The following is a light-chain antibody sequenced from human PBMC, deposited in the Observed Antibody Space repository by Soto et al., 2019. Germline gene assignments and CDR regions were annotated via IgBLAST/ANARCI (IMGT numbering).Light chain of an antibody. J-gene: IGLJ1*01. Sequence: SYELTQPPSVSVSPGLTASITCSGDQLGNKYASWYQQKPGQSPVLVMFQDTKRPSGIPERFSGSNSGNTATLTISGTQAVDEADYYCQAWDSYTAGVFGTGTKVTVL. CDR1: QLGNKY. CDR3: QAWDSYTAGV. CDR2: QDT. V-gene: IGLV3-1*01.